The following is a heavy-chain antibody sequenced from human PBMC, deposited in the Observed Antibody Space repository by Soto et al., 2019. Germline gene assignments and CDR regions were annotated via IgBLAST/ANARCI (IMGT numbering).Heavy chain of an antibody. J-gene: IGHJ4*02. CDR1: GFSFSSND. Sequence: EVHLLESGGGLVQPGGSLRLSCEASGFSFSSNDMSWVRQTPGKGLEWVSTLSVSNGNTWYADSVKGRFTVSRDDSKNTLFFEMKSLRAEDTAVYYCAKGGWLEYWGQGTLVTVSA. CDR2: LSVSNGNT. V-gene: IGHV3-23*01. CDR3: AKGGWLEY. D-gene: IGHD2-15*01.